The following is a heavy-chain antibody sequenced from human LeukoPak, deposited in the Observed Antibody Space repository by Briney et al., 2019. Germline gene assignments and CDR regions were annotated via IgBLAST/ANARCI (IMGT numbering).Heavy chain of an antibody. CDR1: GGSISSGSYY. Sequence: PSQTLSLTCTVSGGSISSGSYYWSWIRQPPGKGLEWIGYIYYSGSTYYNPSLKSRVTISVDTSKNQFSLKLSSVTAADTAVYYCAAEADYDFWSGYSVGDWFDPWGQGTLVTVSS. CDR3: AAEADYDFWSGYSVGDWFDP. D-gene: IGHD3-3*01. V-gene: IGHV4-30-4*08. J-gene: IGHJ5*02. CDR2: IYYSGST.